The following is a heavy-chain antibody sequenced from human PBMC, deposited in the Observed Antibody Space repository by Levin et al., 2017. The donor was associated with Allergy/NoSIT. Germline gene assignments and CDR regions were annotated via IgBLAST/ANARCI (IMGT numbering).Heavy chain of an antibody. CDR2: INPNSGGT. J-gene: IGHJ4*02. CDR3: ARGDSSSSDYFDY. V-gene: IGHV1-2*06. D-gene: IGHD6-6*01. CDR1: GYTFTGYY. Sequence: ASVKVSCKASGYTFTGYYMHWVRQAPGQGLEWMGRINPNSGGTNYAQKFQGRVTMTRDTSISTAYMELSRLRSDDTAVYYCARGDSSSSDYFDYWGQGTLVTVSS.